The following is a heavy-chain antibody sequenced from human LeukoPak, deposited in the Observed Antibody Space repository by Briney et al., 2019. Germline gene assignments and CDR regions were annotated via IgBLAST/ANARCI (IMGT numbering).Heavy chain of an antibody. Sequence: SETLSLTCTVSGGSISSSSYYWGWIRQPPGKGLEWIGSIYYSGSTYYNPSLKSRVTISVDTSKNQFSLKLSSVTAADTAVYYCVRGNSYGFRRSFWYGMDVWGQGTTVTVCS. CDR2: IYYSGST. CDR1: GGSISSSSYY. CDR3: VRGNSYGFRRSFWYGMDV. D-gene: IGHD5-18*01. J-gene: IGHJ6*02. V-gene: IGHV4-39*01.